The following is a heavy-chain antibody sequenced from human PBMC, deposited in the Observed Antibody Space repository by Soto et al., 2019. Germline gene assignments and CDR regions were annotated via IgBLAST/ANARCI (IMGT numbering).Heavy chain of an antibody. V-gene: IGHV1-2*04. CDR1: GYTFTGYY. CDR2: INPNSGGT. CDR3: ARDLGVMVRGVIIVDGMDV. Sequence: VASVKVSCKASGYTFTGYYMHWVRQAPGQGLEWMGWINPNSGGTNYAQKFQGWVTMTRDTSISTAYMELSRLRSDDTAVYYCARDLGVMVRGVIIVDGMDVWGQGTTVTVSS. J-gene: IGHJ6*02. D-gene: IGHD3-10*01.